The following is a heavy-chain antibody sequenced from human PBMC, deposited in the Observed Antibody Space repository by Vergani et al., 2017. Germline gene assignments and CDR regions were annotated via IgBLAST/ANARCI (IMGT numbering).Heavy chain of an antibody. J-gene: IGHJ4*02. V-gene: IGHV5-10-1*03. D-gene: IGHD3-22*01. CDR1: GYSFTSYW. CDR2: IDPSDSYT. Sequence: DVQLVQSGAEVKKPGESLRISCKGSGYSFTSYWISWVRQMPGKGLEWMGRIDPSDSYTNYRPSFQGHVTISADKSIRTAYLQWSSLKASDTAMYYCARTGWQQLSHYYYDSSGYYYYFDYWGQGTLVTVSS. CDR3: ARTGWQQLSHYYYDSSGYYYYFDY.